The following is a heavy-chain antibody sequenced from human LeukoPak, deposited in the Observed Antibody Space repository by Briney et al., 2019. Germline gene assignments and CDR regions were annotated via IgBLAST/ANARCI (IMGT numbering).Heavy chain of an antibody. D-gene: IGHD6-19*01. CDR1: GFTFSSYW. V-gene: IGHV3-74*01. J-gene: IGHJ5*02. CDR3: ARDPAVAGNDWFDP. Sequence: GGSLRLSCAASGFTFSSYWMPWVRQAPGKGLVWVSRINSDGSSTSYADSVKGRFTISRDNAKNTLYLQMNSLRAEDTAVYYCARDPAVAGNDWFDPWGQGTLVTVSS. CDR2: INSDGSST.